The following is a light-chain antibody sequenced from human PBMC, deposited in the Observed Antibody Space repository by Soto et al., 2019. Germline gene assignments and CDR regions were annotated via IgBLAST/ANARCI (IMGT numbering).Light chain of an antibody. CDR2: GAS. CDR3: QHYNNWPPWT. Sequence: EVLMTQCPATLSIYPGERATLSCRASQSVSSNLAWYQQKPGQAPRLLIYGASTRASGVPARFSGIGSGTEFTLTISSLQSEDFAVYYCQHYNNWPPWTLGQGTKV. V-gene: IGKV3-15*01. CDR1: QSVSSN. J-gene: IGKJ1*01.